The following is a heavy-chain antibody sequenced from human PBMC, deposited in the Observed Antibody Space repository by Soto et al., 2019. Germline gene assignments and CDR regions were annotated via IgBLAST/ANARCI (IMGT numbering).Heavy chain of an antibody. Sequence: GGSLRLSCAASGFTFSDYYMSWIRQAPGKGLEWVSYISSSGSTIYYADSVKGRFTISRDNAKNSLYLQMNSLRAEDTAVYYCARVIRQLRLPDAFDIWGQGTMVTVS. J-gene: IGHJ3*02. V-gene: IGHV3-11*01. CDR1: GFTFSDYY. CDR3: ARVIRQLRLPDAFDI. CDR2: ISSSGSTI. D-gene: IGHD6-13*01.